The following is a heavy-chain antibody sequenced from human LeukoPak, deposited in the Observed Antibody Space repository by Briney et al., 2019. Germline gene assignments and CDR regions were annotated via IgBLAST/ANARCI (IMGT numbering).Heavy chain of an antibody. D-gene: IGHD6-6*01. V-gene: IGHV3-7*01. J-gene: IGHJ5*02. Sequence: GGSLRLSCSASGFSFSTYWMSWVRQTPETGLEFVANIDRDGSVRNYMDSLRGRSTISRDNAKKSMYLEINSLRADDTAVYYCARDPGSSSSDLWGRGALVTVSS. CDR1: GFSFSTYW. CDR3: ARDPGSSSSDL. CDR2: IDRDGSVR.